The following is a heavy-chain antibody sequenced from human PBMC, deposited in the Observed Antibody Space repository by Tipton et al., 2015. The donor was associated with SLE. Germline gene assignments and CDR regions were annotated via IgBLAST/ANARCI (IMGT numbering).Heavy chain of an antibody. CDR3: AREMWDWGPHWFDP. CDR1: GGSVSSERHY. CDR2: VYYSGTT. Sequence: LRLSCSVSGGSVSSERHYWGWIRQPPGKGLEWIGYVYYSGTTRYNPSLESRVTISIDASNNRFSLKLTSVTAADTAVYYCAREMWDWGPHWFDPWGQGTSVTVSS. V-gene: IGHV4-61*01. J-gene: IGHJ5*02. D-gene: IGHD3/OR15-3a*01.